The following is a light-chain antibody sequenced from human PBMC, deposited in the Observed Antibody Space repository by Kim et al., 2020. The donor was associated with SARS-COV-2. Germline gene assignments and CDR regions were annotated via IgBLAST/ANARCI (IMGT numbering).Light chain of an antibody. V-gene: IGLV3-19*01. J-gene: IGLJ2*01. Sequence: SSELTQDPAVSVALGQTVRITCQGDTLRSYYASWYQQKPGQAPILVIFGKNNRPSGIPDRFSGSSSGNTASLTITGAQAEDEANYYCNSRDSSANHVVCGGGTQLTVL. CDR3: NSRDSSANHVV. CDR2: GKN. CDR1: TLRSYY.